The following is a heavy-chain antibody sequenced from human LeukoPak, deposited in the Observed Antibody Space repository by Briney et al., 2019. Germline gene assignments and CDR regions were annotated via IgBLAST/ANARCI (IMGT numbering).Heavy chain of an antibody. CDR3: ASPTLDQHDCSNPTFRYFTY. J-gene: IGHJ4*02. D-gene: IGHD4-11*01. Sequence: AVNVSCKASGGTFSNYSISLVRQAPGQGVDGMGGVIPILCAANYAHNFQGRVTITGDEFTSTAHMELSSLRSEDTAVYYCASPTLDQHDCSNPTFRYFTYWGQGTLVTVSS. CDR2: VIPILCAA. CDR1: GGTFSNYS. V-gene: IGHV1-69*01.